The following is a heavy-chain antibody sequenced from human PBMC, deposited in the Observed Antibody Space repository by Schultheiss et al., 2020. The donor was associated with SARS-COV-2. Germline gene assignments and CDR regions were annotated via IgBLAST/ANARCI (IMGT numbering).Heavy chain of an antibody. V-gene: IGHV3-30-3*01. D-gene: IGHD4-17*01. CDR3: ARGDGHYGLGRMDY. Sequence: GGSLRLSCVDSGFMFSSSVMSWVRQAPGKGPEWVAVISYDGGVEHYADSVKGRFTISRDNSKNTLYLQMNSLRAEDTAVYYCARGDGHYGLGRMDYWGQGTLVTVSS. CDR1: GFMFSSSV. J-gene: IGHJ4*02. CDR2: ISYDGGVE.